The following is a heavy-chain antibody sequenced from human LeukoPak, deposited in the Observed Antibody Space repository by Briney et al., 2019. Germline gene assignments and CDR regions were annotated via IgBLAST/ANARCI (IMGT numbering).Heavy chain of an antibody. CDR2: ISSSSSYI. CDR1: GFTFSSYS. CDR3: ARDYYGSGSCYRGYYFDY. J-gene: IGHJ4*02. Sequence: PGGSLRLSCAASGFTFSSYSMNWVRQAPGKGLEWVSSISSSSSYIYYADSVKGRFTISRDNAKNSLYLQMNSLRAEDTAVYYCARDYYGSGSCYRGYYFDYWGQGTLVTVSS. D-gene: IGHD3-10*01. V-gene: IGHV3-21*01.